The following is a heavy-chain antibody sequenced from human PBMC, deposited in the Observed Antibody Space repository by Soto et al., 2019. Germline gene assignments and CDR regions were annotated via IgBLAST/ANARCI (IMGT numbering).Heavy chain of an antibody. CDR2: ISGSGGST. Sequence: EVQLLESGGGLVQPGGSLRLSCAASGFTFSSYAMSWVRQAPGKGLEWVSAISGSGGSTYYADSVKGRFTISRDNSKNTLYLQMNSLIAEDTAVYYCAKHAPWFGELLFESRLGNWFDPWGQGTLVTVSS. J-gene: IGHJ5*02. CDR1: GFTFSSYA. D-gene: IGHD3-10*01. V-gene: IGHV3-23*01. CDR3: AKHAPWFGELLFESRLGNWFDP.